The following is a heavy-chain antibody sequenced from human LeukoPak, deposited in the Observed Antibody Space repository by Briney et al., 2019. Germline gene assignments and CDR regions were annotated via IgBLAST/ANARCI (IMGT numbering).Heavy chain of an antibody. CDR3: ARDANYYGSGSYYYYFDY. Sequence: SETLSLTCTVSGGSISSYYWSWIRQPAGKGLEWIGRIYTSGSTNYSPSLKSRVTMSVDTSKNQFSLKLSSVTAADTAVYYCARDANYYGSGSYYYYFDYWGQGTLVTVSS. J-gene: IGHJ4*02. CDR1: GGSISSYY. D-gene: IGHD3-10*01. CDR2: IYTSGST. V-gene: IGHV4-4*07.